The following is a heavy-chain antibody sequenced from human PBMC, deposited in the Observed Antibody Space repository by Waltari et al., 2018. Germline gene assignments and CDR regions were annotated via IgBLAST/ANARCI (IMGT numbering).Heavy chain of an antibody. CDR1: GGTFSSYA. J-gene: IGHJ4*02. CDR3: ARAAVNYDYVWGSYRYYYFDY. CDR2: IIPIFGTA. D-gene: IGHD3-16*02. V-gene: IGHV1-69*12. Sequence: QVQLVQSGAEVKKPGSSVKVSCKASGGTFSSYAISWVRQAPGQGLEWMGGIIPIFGTANYAQKFQGRVTITADESTSTAYMELSSLRSEDTAVYYCARAAVNYDYVWGSYRYYYFDYWGQGTLVTVSS.